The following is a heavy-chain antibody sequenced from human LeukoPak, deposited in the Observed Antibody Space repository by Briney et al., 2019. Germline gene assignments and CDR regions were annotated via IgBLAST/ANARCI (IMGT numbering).Heavy chain of an antibody. J-gene: IGHJ4*02. CDR1: GYTFSGTGWY. D-gene: IGHD3-10*01. Sequence: ASVKVSCKASGYTFSGTGWYLYWLRQAPGQGLECMGWIHPNNGDTAYAQKFEGRVAMTRDTSINTAYMELRRLRPDDTAVYFCARDGPAQMVDLDYWGQGTLVTVSS. CDR3: ARDGPAQMVDLDY. V-gene: IGHV1-2*02. CDR2: IHPNNGDT.